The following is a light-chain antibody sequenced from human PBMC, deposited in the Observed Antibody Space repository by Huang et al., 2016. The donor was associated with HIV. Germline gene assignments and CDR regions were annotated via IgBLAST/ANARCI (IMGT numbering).Light chain of an antibody. V-gene: IGKV3-11*01. Sequence: EIVLTQSPATLYLSPGERATLSCRASQSVATYLAWYQQKTGQAPRLLIYDASNRATGVPGRFSGSGSGTDFTLTISRLETEDFAVYYCQQRSNWPLTFGGGTRVEI. CDR2: DAS. CDR3: QQRSNWPLT. CDR1: QSVATY. J-gene: IGKJ4*01.